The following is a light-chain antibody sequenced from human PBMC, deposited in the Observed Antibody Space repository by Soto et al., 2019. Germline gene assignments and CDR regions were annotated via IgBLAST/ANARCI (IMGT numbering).Light chain of an antibody. CDR1: HDISNY. V-gene: IGKV1-33*01. CDR3: QQYDNLPSST. Sequence: QMTQSPSSLSASVRDRVTITCQASHDISNYLNWYQQRPWKAPKLLVYDASNLETGVPSRFSGSGSGTHFTFTISSLQPEDSATYFCQQYDNLPSSTFGPGTTVDVQ. CDR2: DAS. J-gene: IGKJ3*01.